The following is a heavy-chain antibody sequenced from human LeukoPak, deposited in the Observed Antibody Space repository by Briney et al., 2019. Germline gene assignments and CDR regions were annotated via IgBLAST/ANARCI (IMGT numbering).Heavy chain of an antibody. D-gene: IGHD3-16*02. Sequence: PGGSLRLSCAASGFTFSSYAMSWVRQAPGKGLEWVSAISGSGGSTYYADSVKGRFTISRDNSKITLYLQTNSLRSEDTAVSYCATYSPRLRLGELSFGPPYYWGQGTLVTVSS. J-gene: IGHJ4*02. CDR3: ATYSPRLRLGELSFGPPYY. CDR1: GFTFSSYA. V-gene: IGHV3-23*01. CDR2: ISGSGGST.